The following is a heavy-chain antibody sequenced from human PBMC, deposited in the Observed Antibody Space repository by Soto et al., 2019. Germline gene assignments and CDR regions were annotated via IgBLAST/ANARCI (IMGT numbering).Heavy chain of an antibody. CDR3: ARGKGIGWYESSDY. CDR1: GFTVSISY. V-gene: IGHV3-53*01. J-gene: IGHJ4*02. CDR2: IYRDGST. Sequence: EVQLVESGGGLIQPGESLRLSCAASGFTVSISYMSWVRQAPGKGLEWVSTIYRDGSTYYADSVEGRFTISRDNSKNTLYLQMNSLRAEDTATYYCARGKGIGWYESSDYWGQGTVVTVSP. D-gene: IGHD6-19*01.